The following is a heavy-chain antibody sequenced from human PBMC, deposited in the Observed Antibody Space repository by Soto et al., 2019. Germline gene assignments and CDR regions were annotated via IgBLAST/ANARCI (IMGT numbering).Heavy chain of an antibody. Sequence: GGSLRHSCAASGLTCSSYAMSWVRQAPGKGLEWVSAISGSGGSTYYADSVKGRFTISRDNSKNTLYLQMNSLRAEDTAVYYCAKATLWDADFDYWGQGTLVTVSS. D-gene: IGHD1-26*01. V-gene: IGHV3-23*01. CDR1: GLTCSSYA. J-gene: IGHJ4*02. CDR2: ISGSGGST. CDR3: AKATLWDADFDY.